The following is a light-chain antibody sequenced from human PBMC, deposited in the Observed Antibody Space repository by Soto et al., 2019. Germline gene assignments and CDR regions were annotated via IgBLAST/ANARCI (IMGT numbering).Light chain of an antibody. CDR1: QIISTY. V-gene: IGKV1-39*01. J-gene: IGKJ1*01. Sequence: DIQVTHAPSSLSASLPTRLTLTVRASQIISTYVYWFQQKPGTAHNLLIYAASSLHSGVPSRFSGSGSGKDFTLTISSLQPEDVATFCCQLSYSPWTFGQGTKVDIK. CDR3: QLSYSPWT. CDR2: AAS.